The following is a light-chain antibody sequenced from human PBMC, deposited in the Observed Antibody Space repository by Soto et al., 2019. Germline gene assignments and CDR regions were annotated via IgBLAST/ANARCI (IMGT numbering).Light chain of an antibody. V-gene: IGLV2-14*01. CDR1: NRDVGGYNY. CDR3: CSYSSSSALDVI. CDR2: QVT. Sequence: QSALAQPASVSGSPEQSITISCAGTNRDVGGYNYVSWYQQYPGKAPKLIIYQVTYRPSGVSNRFSGSKSGNTASLTISGLPGEDEADYYCCSYSSSSALDVIFGVGTEVTVL. J-gene: IGLJ2*01.